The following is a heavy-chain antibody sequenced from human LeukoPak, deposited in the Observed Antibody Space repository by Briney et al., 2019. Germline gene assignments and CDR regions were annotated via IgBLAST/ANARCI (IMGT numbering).Heavy chain of an antibody. CDR1: GYTFTSHG. CDR3: ARDQGSKGFDC. J-gene: IGHJ4*02. CDR2: ISAYNGNT. V-gene: IGHV1-18*01. Sequence: ASVKVSCKASGYTFTSHGISRVRQAPGQGLEWMGWISAYNGNTDYAQKVQGRVTMTTDTSTSTAYMELRSLRSDDTAVYYCARDQGSKGFDCWGQGTLVTVSS.